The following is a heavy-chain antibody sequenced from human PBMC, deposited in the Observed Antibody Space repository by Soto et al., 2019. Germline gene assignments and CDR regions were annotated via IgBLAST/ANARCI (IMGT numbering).Heavy chain of an antibody. V-gene: IGHV3-15*07. CDR1: GFTFSNAW. CDR2: IKSKTDGGTT. D-gene: IGHD1-26*01. J-gene: IGHJ4*02. Sequence: EVQLVESGGGLVKPGGSLRLSCAASGFTFSNAWMNWVRQAPGKGLEWVGRIKSKTDGGTTDYAAPVKGRFTISRDDPKNTLYLQMNSLKTEDTAVYYCTTGPVGATPRGDYWGQGTLGTVSS. CDR3: TTGPVGATPRGDY.